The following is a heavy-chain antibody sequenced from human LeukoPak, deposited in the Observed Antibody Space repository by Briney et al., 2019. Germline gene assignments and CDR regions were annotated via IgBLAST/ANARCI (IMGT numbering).Heavy chain of an antibody. J-gene: IGHJ3*02. Sequence: GGSLRLSCAASGFTFDDYAMHWVRQAPGKGLEWVSGISWNSGSIGYADSVKGRFTISRDNAKNSLYLQMNSLRAEDTAVYYCARDDRILFDIWGQGTMVTVSS. CDR2: ISWNSGSI. V-gene: IGHV3-9*01. CDR1: GFTFDDYA. CDR3: ARDDRILFDI.